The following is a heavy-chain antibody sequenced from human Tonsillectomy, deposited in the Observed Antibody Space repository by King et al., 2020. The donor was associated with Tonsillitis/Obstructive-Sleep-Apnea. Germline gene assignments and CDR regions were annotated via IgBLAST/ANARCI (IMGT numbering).Heavy chain of an antibody. CDR1: GGSFSGYY. V-gene: IGHV4-34*01. D-gene: IGHD2-2*01. CDR3: ARAPSNLVVVPAATDAFDI. CDR2: INHSGST. Sequence: VQLQQWGAGLLKPSETLSLTCAVYGGSFSGYYWSWIRQPPGKGLEWIGEINHSGSTNYNPSLKSRVTISVDTSKNQFSLKLSSVTAADTAVYYCARAPSNLVVVPAATDAFDIWGQGTMVTVSS. J-gene: IGHJ3*02.